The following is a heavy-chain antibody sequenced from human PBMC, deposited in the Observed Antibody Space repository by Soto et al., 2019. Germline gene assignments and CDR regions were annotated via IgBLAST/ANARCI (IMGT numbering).Heavy chain of an antibody. J-gene: IGHJ6*02. V-gene: IGHV1-69*13. CDR2: IIPIFGTA. CDR1: GGTFSSYA. Sequence: GASVKVSCKASGGTFSSYAISWVRQAPGQGLEWMGGIIPIFGTANYAQKFQGRVTITADESTSTAYMELSSLRSEDTAVYYCARCGDIDKYSSSIYYGMDVWGQGTTVTVSS. D-gene: IGHD6-6*01. CDR3: ARCGDIDKYSSSIYYGMDV.